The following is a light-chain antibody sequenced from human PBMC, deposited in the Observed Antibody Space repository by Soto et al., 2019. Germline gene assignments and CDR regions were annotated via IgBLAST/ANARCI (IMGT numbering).Light chain of an antibody. CDR1: QNINNY. J-gene: IGKJ5*01. Sequence: DIQMTQSPSSLYASVVDRFIITCQASQNINNYLNWYQQKPGRAPKLLIYDASNLEAGVPSRFRGSGTGTDFTFTISRLQPEDIATYYCQQYENLPTFGQGTRLEI. CDR2: DAS. CDR3: QQYENLPT. V-gene: IGKV1-33*01.